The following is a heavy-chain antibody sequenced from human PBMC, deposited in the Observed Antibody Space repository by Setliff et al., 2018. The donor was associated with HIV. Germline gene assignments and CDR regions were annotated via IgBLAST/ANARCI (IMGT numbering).Heavy chain of an antibody. CDR1: GFLFNRYS. CDR2: ISNSSRYY. V-gene: IGHV3-21*01. D-gene: IGHD3-22*01. Sequence: GGSLRLSCSASGFLFNRYSLNWVRQVPGRGPEWVASISNSSRYYWVEARYGDSVRGRFTISRDNAKNSLYLQMNSLRAEDTAVYYCARSLYDSSMNVIWGQGTMVTVSS. J-gene: IGHJ3*02. CDR3: ARSLYDSSMNVI.